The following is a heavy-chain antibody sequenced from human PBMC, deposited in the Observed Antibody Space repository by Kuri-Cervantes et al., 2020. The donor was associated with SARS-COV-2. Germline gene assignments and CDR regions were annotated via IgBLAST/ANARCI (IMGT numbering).Heavy chain of an antibody. CDR2: IIPIFGTA. Sequence: SVKVSCKASGGTFSSYAISWVRQAPGQGLEWMGGIIPIFGTANYAQKFQGRVTITTDESTSTAYIELSSLRSEDTAVYYCASQEGSGWYPASFQHWGQGTLVTVSS. V-gene: IGHV1-69*05. CDR3: ASQEGSGWYPASFQH. J-gene: IGHJ1*01. D-gene: IGHD6-19*01. CDR1: GGTFSSYA.